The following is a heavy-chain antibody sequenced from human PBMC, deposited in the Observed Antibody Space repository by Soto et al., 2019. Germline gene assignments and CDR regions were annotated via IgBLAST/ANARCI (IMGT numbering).Heavy chain of an antibody. Sequence: GGSLRLSCAASGFTFSSYSMNWVRQAPGKGLEWVSSISSSSYIYYADSVKGRFTISRDNAKNSLYLQMNSLRAEDTAVYYCARDSINYDILTGYYYYGMDVWGQGTTVTVSS. CDR1: GFTFSSYS. CDR3: ARDSINYDILTGYYYYGMDV. V-gene: IGHV3-21*01. D-gene: IGHD3-9*01. J-gene: IGHJ6*02. CDR2: ISSSSYI.